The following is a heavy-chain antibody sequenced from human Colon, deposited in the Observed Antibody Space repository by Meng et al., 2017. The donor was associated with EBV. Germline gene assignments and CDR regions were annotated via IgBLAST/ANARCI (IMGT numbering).Heavy chain of an antibody. CDR1: GGSISSSHYY. V-gene: IGHV4-39*01. CDR3: ARRRGGSGRDC. J-gene: IGHJ4*02. D-gene: IGHD3-10*01. Sequence: QLQLQEPGLGWVKPSETLSLTCTVSGGSISSSHYYWGWVRQPPGRGLQWIGTIYHSGSTSYNPSLQSRVTMFVDTSKNQFSLMLTSVTATDTAVYYCARRRGGSGRDCWGQGTLVTVSS. CDR2: IYHSGST.